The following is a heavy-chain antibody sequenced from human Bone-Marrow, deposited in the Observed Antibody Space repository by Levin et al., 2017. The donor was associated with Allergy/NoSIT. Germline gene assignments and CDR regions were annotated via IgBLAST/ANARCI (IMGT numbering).Heavy chain of an antibody. J-gene: IGHJ4*02. CDR3: ARDPMTCSGGGCYHFDY. CDR2: ISVTGSYI. CDR1: GFTFYNYN. Sequence: GGSLRLSCSASGFTFYNYNMHWVRQTPGKGLEWVSSISVTGSYIYYADSVKGRFTISRANPKNSLSLQMNSLRAEDTAVYYCARDPMTCSGGGCYHFDYWGRGALVTVSS. V-gene: IGHV3-21*01. D-gene: IGHD2-15*01.